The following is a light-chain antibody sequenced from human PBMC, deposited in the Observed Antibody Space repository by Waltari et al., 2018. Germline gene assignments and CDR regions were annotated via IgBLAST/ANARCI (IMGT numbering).Light chain of an antibody. CDR2: EVI. Sequence: QSALTQPASVSASPGQSITISCTGTSGDIGAYNYVSWYQQPPGNAPKLMIYEVIHRPSGVLNRFSGSKSGNTASLTISGLQAEDEAYYYCMSYTTTITWVFGGGTKLTVL. CDR1: SGDIGAYNY. CDR3: MSYTTTITWV. V-gene: IGLV2-14*03. J-gene: IGLJ3*02.